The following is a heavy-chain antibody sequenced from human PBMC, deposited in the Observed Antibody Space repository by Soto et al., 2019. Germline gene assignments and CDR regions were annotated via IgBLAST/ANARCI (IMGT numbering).Heavy chain of an antibody. V-gene: IGHV1-69*06. CDR2: IIPIFGTA. D-gene: IGHD4-4*01. CDR1: GGTFSSYA. CDR3: ARATVTTLYYYYYYMDV. J-gene: IGHJ6*03. Sequence: ASVKVSCKASGGTFSSYAISWVRQAPGQGLEWMGGIIPIFGTANYAQKFQGRVTITADKSTSTAYMELSSLRSEDTAVYYCARATVTTLYYYYYYMDVWGKGTTVTVSS.